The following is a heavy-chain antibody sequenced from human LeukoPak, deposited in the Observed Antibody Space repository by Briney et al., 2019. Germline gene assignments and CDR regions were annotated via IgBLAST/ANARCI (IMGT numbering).Heavy chain of an antibody. CDR3: ARGGGCSSTSCYTGWYFDL. CDR1: GYTFTGYY. Sequence: ASVKVSCKASGYTFTGYYMHWVRQAPGQGLEWMGWINPNSGSTNYAQKFQGRVTMTRDTSISTAYMELSRLRSDDTAVYYCARGGGCSSTSCYTGWYFDLWGRGTLVTVSS. V-gene: IGHV1-2*02. CDR2: INPNSGST. J-gene: IGHJ2*01. D-gene: IGHD2-2*02.